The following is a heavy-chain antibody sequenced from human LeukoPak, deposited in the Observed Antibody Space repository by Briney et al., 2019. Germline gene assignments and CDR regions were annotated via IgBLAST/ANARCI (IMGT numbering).Heavy chain of an antibody. V-gene: IGHV3-7*01. J-gene: IGHJ4*02. CDR3: ARSAYYYDNF. CDR1: GFIFSSYW. D-gene: IGHD3-22*01. CDR2: IKQDGSEK. Sequence: GGSLRLSCAASGFIFSSYWMSWVRQAPGKGLEWVANIKQDGSEKYYVDSVKGRFTISRDNAKNSLFLQMNGLRAEDTAVYYCARSAYYYDNFWGQGTLVTVS.